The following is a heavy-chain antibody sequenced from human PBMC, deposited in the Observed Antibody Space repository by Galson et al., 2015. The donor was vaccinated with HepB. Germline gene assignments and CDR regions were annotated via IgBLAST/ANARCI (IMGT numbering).Heavy chain of an antibody. J-gene: IGHJ3*02. CDR2: ISGSGGST. Sequence: SLRLSCAASGFTFSSYAMGWVRQAPGKGLEWVSAISGSGGSTYYADSVKGRFTISRDNSKNTLYLQMNSLRAEDTAVYYCAKATRYCSGGSCYSAFDIWGQGTMVTVSS. CDR3: AKATRYCSGGSCYSAFDI. D-gene: IGHD2-15*01. V-gene: IGHV3-23*01. CDR1: GFTFSSYA.